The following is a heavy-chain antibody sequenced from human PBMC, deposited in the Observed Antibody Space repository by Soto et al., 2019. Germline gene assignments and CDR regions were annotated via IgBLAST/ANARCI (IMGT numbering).Heavy chain of an antibody. CDR3: ATGVRYGDYYYYGMDV. J-gene: IGHJ6*02. D-gene: IGHD4-17*01. V-gene: IGHV1-24*01. CDR1: GYTLTELS. Sequence: GASVKVSCEVSGYTLTELSMHWVRQAPGKGLEWMGGFDPEDGETIYAQKFQGRVTMTEDTSTDTAYMELSSLRSEDTAVYYCATGVRYGDYYYYGMDVWGQGTTVTVSS. CDR2: FDPEDGET.